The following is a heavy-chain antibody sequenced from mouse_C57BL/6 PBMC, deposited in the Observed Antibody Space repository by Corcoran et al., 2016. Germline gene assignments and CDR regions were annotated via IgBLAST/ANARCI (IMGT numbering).Heavy chain of an antibody. J-gene: IGHJ3*01. V-gene: IGHV1-52*01. D-gene: IGHD2-10*02. CDR3: ARETYGNQPLGFAY. Sequence: QVQLQQPGAELVRPGSSVKLSCKASGYTFTSYWMHWVKQRPIQGLEWIGNIDPSDSETHYNQKFKDKATLTVDKSSSTAYMQLSSLTSEDSAVYYCARETYGNQPLGFAYWGQGTLVTVSA. CDR1: GYTFTSYW. CDR2: IDPSDSET.